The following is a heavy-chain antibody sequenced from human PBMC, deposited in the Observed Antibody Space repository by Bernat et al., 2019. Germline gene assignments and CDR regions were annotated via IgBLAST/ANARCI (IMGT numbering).Heavy chain of an antibody. J-gene: IGHJ4*02. Sequence: QVQLVESGGGVVQPGRSLRPSCAASGFTFSSYGMHWVRQAPGKGMVWVAVIWYDGSNKYYADSVKGRFTSSRDNSKNTLYLQMNSLRAEDTAVYYCAREREGLWFGTFDYWGQGTLVTVSS. CDR3: AREREGLWFGTFDY. D-gene: IGHD3-10*01. CDR1: GFTFSSYG. CDR2: IWYDGSNK. V-gene: IGHV3-33*01.